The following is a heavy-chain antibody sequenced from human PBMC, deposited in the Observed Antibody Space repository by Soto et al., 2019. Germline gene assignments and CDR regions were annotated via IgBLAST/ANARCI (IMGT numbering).Heavy chain of an antibody. V-gene: IGHV1-69*13. J-gene: IGHJ5*02. D-gene: IGHD4-17*01. CDR3: ARVPHYGDCVGGWFDP. CDR2: IIPIFGTA. Sequence: SVKVSCKASGGTFSSYAISWVRQAPGQGLEWMGGIIPIFGTANYAQKFQGRVTITADESTSTAYMELSSLRSEDTAVYYCARVPHYGDCVGGWFDPWGQGTLVTVSS. CDR1: GGTFSSYA.